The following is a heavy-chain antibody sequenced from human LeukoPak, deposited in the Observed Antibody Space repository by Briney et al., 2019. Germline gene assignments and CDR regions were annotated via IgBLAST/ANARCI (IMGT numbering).Heavy chain of an antibody. CDR1: GFTFTSYA. CDR2: IRNTGDSI. V-gene: IGHV3-23*01. CDR3: AKRGYSYGFGLSLYYMDV. D-gene: IGHD5-18*01. J-gene: IGHJ6*03. Sequence: SGGSLRLSCAASGFTFTSYAMSWVRQAPGRGLEWVSSIRNTGDSIYYADSVKGRFTISRDNSKNTLYLQMNSLRAEDTAVYYCAKRGYSYGFGLSLYYMDVWGKGTTVTVSS.